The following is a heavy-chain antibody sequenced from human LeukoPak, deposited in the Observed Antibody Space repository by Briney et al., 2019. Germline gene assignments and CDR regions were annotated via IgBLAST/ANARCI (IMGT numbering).Heavy chain of an antibody. CDR1: GFTFSSYS. V-gene: IGHV3-21*01. CDR2: ISSSGIYI. CDR3: ARGVGGSGSYYPFDP. J-gene: IGHJ5*02. D-gene: IGHD3-10*01. Sequence: GGPLRLSCAASGFTFSSYSMNWVRQAPGKGLEWVSSISSSGIYIYYADSVKGRFTISRDNAKNSLYLQVNSLRAEDTAVYYCARGVGGSGSYYPFDPWGQGTLVTVSS.